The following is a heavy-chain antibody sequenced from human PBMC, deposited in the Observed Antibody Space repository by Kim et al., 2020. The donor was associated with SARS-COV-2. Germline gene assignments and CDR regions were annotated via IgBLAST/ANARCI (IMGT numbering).Heavy chain of an antibody. J-gene: IGHJ4*01. CDR1: GFTFSSYA. Sequence: GGSLRLSCAASGFTFSSYAMHWVRQAPGKGLEWVAVISYDGSNKYYADSVKGRFTISRDNSKNTLYLQMNSLRAEDTAVYYCARGPYDSSGYYYGGFDY. CDR3: ARGPYDSSGYYYGGFDY. CDR2: ISYDGSNK. D-gene: IGHD3-22*01. V-gene: IGHV3-30*04.